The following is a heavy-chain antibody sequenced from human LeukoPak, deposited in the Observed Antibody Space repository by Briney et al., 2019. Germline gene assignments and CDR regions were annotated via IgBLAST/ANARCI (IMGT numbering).Heavy chain of an antibody. V-gene: IGHV4-34*01. CDR2: INHSGST. CDR3: AGLGRYCSGGSCNY. Sequence: PETLSLTCAVYGWSFSGYYWSWIRQPPGKGLEWIGEINHSGSTNYNPSLKSRVTISVATSKNQFSLKLSSVTAADTAVYYCAGLGRYCSGGSCNYWGQGTLVTVSS. J-gene: IGHJ4*02. D-gene: IGHD2-15*01. CDR1: GWSFSGYY.